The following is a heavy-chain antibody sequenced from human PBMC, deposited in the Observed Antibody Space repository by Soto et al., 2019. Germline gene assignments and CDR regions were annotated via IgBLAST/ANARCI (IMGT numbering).Heavy chain of an antibody. CDR2: IKQDGSEK. Sequence: EVQLVESGGGLVQPGGSLRLSCAASGFTFSSYWMSWVRQAPGKGLEWVANIKQDGSEKYYVDSVKGRFTISRDNAKNSLYLQMNSLRAEDTAVYYCARDTAYRAWLGHYFDYWGQGTLVTVSS. J-gene: IGHJ4*02. CDR3: ARDTAYRAWLGHYFDY. D-gene: IGHD6-19*01. CDR1: GFTFSSYW. V-gene: IGHV3-7*05.